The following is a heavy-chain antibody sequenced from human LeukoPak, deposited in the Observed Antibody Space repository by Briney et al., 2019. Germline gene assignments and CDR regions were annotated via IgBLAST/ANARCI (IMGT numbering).Heavy chain of an antibody. Sequence: PGGSLRLSCAAAGFSFSDYWMSWVRQVPGKGLEWVATIKKDGSEKYYVDSVKGRFTISRHNAKNSLYLQMNSLRAEDTAVYYCAKDRGDLPPYFDYWGQGTLVTVSS. CDR1: GFSFSDYW. V-gene: IGHV3-7*01. D-gene: IGHD2-21*02. J-gene: IGHJ4*02. CDR2: IKKDGSEK. CDR3: AKDRGDLPPYFDY.